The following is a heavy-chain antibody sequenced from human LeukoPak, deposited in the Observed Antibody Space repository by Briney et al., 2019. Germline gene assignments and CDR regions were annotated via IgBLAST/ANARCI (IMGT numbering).Heavy chain of an antibody. D-gene: IGHD2-15*01. Sequence: GGSLRLSCAASGFSFSSYYMTWVRQALGKGLEWVAYIKEDGSEKNYVDSVKGRFTISRDNAKNSLYLQMNSLRAEDTAVYYCVRDRGYCSGGNCYTVLDYWGQGTLVTVSS. V-gene: IGHV3-7*01. J-gene: IGHJ4*02. CDR1: GFSFSSYY. CDR3: VRDRGYCSGGNCYTVLDY. CDR2: IKEDGSEK.